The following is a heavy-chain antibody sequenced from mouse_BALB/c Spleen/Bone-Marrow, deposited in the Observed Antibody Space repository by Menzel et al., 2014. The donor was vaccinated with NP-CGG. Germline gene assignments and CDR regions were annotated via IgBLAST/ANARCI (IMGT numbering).Heavy chain of an antibody. Sequence: EVQGVESGGGLVQPGGSLKLSCAASGFTFSSYGMSWVRQTPDKRLELVATINGNGGSTYYPDSVKGRFTISRDNAKNTLYLQMSSLKSEDTAMYYCARDGYYVFYAMDYWGQGTSVTVSS. V-gene: IGHV5-6-3*01. D-gene: IGHD2-3*01. CDR1: GFTFSSYG. CDR3: ARDGYYVFYAMDY. J-gene: IGHJ4*01. CDR2: INGNGGST.